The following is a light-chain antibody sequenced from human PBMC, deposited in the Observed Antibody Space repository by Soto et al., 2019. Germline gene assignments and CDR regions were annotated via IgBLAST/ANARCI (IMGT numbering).Light chain of an antibody. CDR3: CSYAGSSTPAWV. V-gene: IGLV2-23*01. CDR1: SSDVGSYNL. Sequence: QSALTQPASVSGSPGQSITISCTGTSSDVGSYNLVSWYQQHPGKAPKLMIYEGSKRPSGVSNRFSGSKSGNTASPTISGLQAEDEADYYCCSYAGSSTPAWVFGGGTKLTVL. CDR2: EGS. J-gene: IGLJ3*02.